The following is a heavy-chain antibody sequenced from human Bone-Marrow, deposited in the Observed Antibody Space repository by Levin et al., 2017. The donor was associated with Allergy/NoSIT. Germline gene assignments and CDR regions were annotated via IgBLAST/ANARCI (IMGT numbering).Heavy chain of an antibody. Sequence: GESLKISCAASGFTFSSYAMHWVRQAPGKGLEWVAVISYDGSNKYYADSVKGRFTISRDNSKNTLYLQMNSLRAEDTAVYYCARPYSSSWWDDYWGQGTLVTVSS. V-gene: IGHV3-30-3*01. D-gene: IGHD6-13*01. CDR1: GFTFSSYA. J-gene: IGHJ4*02. CDR3: ARPYSSSWWDDY. CDR2: ISYDGSNK.